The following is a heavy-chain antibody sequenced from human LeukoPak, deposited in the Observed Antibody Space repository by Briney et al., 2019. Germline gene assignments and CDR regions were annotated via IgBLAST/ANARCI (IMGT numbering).Heavy chain of an antibody. CDR3: ARGGLCGYSYGQRFDY. J-gene: IGHJ4*02. CDR1: GDSISTYY. Sequence: SETLSLTCNVSGDSISTYYWSWIRQPPGKGLDWIGHIYYSGSTDYNPSLMSRVTISVDTSKNQFSLRLSSVTAADTAVYYCARGGLCGYSYGQRFDYWGQGILVTVSS. V-gene: IGHV4-59*12. CDR2: IYYSGST. D-gene: IGHD5-18*01.